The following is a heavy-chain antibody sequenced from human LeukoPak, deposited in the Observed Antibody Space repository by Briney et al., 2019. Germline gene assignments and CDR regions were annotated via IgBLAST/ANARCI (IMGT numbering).Heavy chain of an antibody. Sequence: SETLSLTCTVSGGSIISYYWSWIRQPPGKGLEWIGYIYYSGTTNYNPSLKSRVTILVDTSKNQFSLKVNSVTAADTAVYYCVRSKSGTYGWFDPWGQGTLVTVSS. CDR1: GGSIISYY. J-gene: IGHJ5*02. V-gene: IGHV4-59*01. D-gene: IGHD4-17*01. CDR2: IYYSGTT. CDR3: VRSKSGTYGWFDP.